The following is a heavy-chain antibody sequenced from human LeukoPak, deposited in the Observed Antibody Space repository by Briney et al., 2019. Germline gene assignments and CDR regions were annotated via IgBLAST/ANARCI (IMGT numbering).Heavy chain of an antibody. CDR3: ASSYCSGGNCYAFDY. J-gene: IGHJ4*02. V-gene: IGHV3-21*01. CDR1: GFTFSSYE. D-gene: IGHD2-15*01. Sequence: PGGSLRLSCAASGFTFSSYEMNWVRQAPGKGLEWVSCISKSSSYIDYAGSVKGRFTISRDNAKNSLYLQMNSLRAEDTAVYYCASSYCSGGNCYAFDYWGQGTLVTVSS. CDR2: ISKSSSYI.